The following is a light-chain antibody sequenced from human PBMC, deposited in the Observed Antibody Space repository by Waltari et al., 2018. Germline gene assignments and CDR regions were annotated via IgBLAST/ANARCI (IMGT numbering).Light chain of an antibody. Sequence: QSALTQPRSVSGSPGQSVTISCTGTSSDVGGYNYVSWYQHTPGKAPKLLIYDVSKWPSGVPDRFSGSQSGNTASLTISGLQSEDEADYYCCSYAGSYTWVFGGGTKLTVL. V-gene: IGLV2-11*01. CDR3: CSYAGSYTWV. CDR1: SSDVGGYNY. CDR2: DVS. J-gene: IGLJ3*02.